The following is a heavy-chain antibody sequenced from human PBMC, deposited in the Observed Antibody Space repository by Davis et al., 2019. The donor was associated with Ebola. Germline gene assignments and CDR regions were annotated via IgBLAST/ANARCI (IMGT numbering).Heavy chain of an antibody. Sequence: PGGSLRLSCAASGFTFGNYGMSWVRQAPGKGLDWVAYISGSGGKTYYADTVVGRFTVSRDNSENTLSLQMNSLRVEDTAVYYCSKGDRTTLYYDTGNDYWGQGTLVTVSS. CDR2: ISGSGGKT. V-gene: IGHV3-23*01. CDR1: GFTFGNYG. CDR3: SKGDRTTLYYDTGNDY. D-gene: IGHD3-22*01. J-gene: IGHJ4*02.